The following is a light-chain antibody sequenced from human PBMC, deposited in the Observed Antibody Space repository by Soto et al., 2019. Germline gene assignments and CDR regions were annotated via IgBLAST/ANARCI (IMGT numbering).Light chain of an antibody. CDR2: KAS. CDR1: QSISTY. V-gene: IGKV1-5*03. J-gene: IGKJ1*01. CDR3: QHYNSYSEA. Sequence: DIQMTQSPPSLAASVGDTITITCRASQSISTYLDWYQGTPGKAHKVLIYKASTLKSVVPSRFSGSGSATEFTLTTSSLQPDDFATYYCQHYNSYSEAFGQGNNVDI.